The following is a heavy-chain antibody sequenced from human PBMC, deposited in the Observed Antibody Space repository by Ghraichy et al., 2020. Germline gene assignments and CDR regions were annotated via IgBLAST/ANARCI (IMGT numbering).Heavy chain of an antibody. V-gene: IGHV4-59*08. CDR3: ARQPLLLLEDYFDY. Sequence: SQTLSLTCTVSGGSISSYYWSWIRPPPGKGLEWIGYIYYSGSTNYNPSLKSRVTISVDTSKNQFSLKLSSVTAADTAVYYCARQPLLLLEDYFDYWGQGTLVTVSS. CDR1: GGSISSYY. CDR2: IYYSGST. D-gene: IGHD3-10*01. J-gene: IGHJ4*02.